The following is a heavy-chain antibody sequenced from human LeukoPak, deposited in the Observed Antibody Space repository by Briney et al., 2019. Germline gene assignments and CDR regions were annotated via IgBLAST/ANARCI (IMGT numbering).Heavy chain of an antibody. J-gene: IGHJ4*02. CDR1: GYSFTSHY. CDR2: IIPSGGTT. Sequence: GASVKVSCKASGYSFTSHYTHLVRQAPGQGLEWMGIIIPSGGTTTYTQKFQGRVTMTSDTSTSTVYMELSSLRSEDTAVYFCSSSVTSGSYIVNYWGQGTLVTVSS. V-gene: IGHV1-46*01. D-gene: IGHD3-10*01. CDR3: SSSVTSGSYIVNY.